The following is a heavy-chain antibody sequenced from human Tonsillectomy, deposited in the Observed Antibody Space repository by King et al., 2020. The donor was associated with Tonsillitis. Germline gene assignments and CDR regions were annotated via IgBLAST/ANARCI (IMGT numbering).Heavy chain of an antibody. V-gene: IGHV1-58*01. Sequence: QLVESGPEVKKPGTSVKVSCTASGFTFTKSAVQWVRQARGQRLEWIGWIVVGSGNANYAQKFQERVTISRDMSTGTAYMELSSLRCEDTAVYFCAARYDQNINSYYNGKAVGGQGTTVTVSS. CDR1: GFTFTKSA. J-gene: IGHJ6*02. D-gene: IGHD2/OR15-2a*01. CDR2: IVVGSGNA. CDR3: AARYDQNINSYYNGKAV.